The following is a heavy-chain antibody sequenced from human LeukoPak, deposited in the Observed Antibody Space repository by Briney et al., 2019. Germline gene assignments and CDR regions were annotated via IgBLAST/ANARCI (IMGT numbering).Heavy chain of an antibody. CDR3: SKRCVVIRVFLVGFHKESYYFDS. V-gene: IGHV3-23*01. D-gene: IGHD2-21*01. CDR2: LCGRGGGT. Sequence: PGGTLRLSCAVSGVTLRKYGMSWVRQAPGKGVEWVAGLCGRGGGTNYADSVQGGFTIYRDNPKNTLYVKMNSLRREDTAVYFCSKRCVVIRVFLVGFHKESYYFDSWGQGALVTVSS. J-gene: IGHJ4*02. CDR1: GVTLRKYG.